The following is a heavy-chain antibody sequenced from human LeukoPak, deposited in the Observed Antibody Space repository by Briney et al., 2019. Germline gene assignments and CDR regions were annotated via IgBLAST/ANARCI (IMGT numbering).Heavy chain of an antibody. CDR3: ARVSRYGPQLVRGDY. V-gene: IGHV4-34*01. Sequence: KSSETLSLTCAVYGGSFSGYYWSWIRQPPGKGLEWIGEINHSGSTNYNPSLKSRVTISVDTSKNQFSLKLSSVTAADTAVYYCARVSRYGPQLVRGDYWGQGTLVTVSS. CDR2: INHSGST. J-gene: IGHJ4*02. D-gene: IGHD6-13*01. CDR1: GGSFSGYY.